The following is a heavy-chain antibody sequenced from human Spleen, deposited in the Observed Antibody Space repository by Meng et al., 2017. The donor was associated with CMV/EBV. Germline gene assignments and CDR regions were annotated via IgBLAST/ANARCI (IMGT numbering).Heavy chain of an antibody. D-gene: IGHD2-15*01. CDR1: GYD. CDR2: INHIGST. V-gene: IGHV4-34*01. Sequence: GYDWSWIRHNPEKRLDWIGEINHIGSTNYNPSLNSRVTISVDTSKNQFSLNLNSVTAADTAVYYCARGEAPLSCTSGSCSHPSWFDPWGQGTLVTVSS. J-gene: IGHJ5*02. CDR3: ARGEAPLSCTSGSCSHPSWFDP.